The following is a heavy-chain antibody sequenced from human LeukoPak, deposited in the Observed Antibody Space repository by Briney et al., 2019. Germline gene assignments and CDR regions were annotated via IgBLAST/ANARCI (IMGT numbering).Heavy chain of an antibody. V-gene: IGHV3-13*01. CDR3: ARAHPYYYGSGSLDY. D-gene: IGHD3-10*01. CDR2: IGTAGDT. Sequence: GGSLRLSCAASGFTFSSYDMHWVRQATGKGLEWVSAIGTAGDTYYPGSVKGRFTISRENAKNSLYLQMNSLRAGDTAVYYCARAHPYYYGSGSLDYWGQGTLVTVSS. CDR1: GFTFSSYD. J-gene: IGHJ4*02.